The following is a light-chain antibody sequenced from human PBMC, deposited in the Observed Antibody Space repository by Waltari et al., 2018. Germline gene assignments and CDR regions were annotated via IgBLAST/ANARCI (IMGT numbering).Light chain of an antibody. V-gene: IGLV3-21*02. Sequence: SYVLTPPPSVSVAPGQPARITRGGHNNGSQGGHWYQQRAGQEPVLVVYDDRRRPPGPPEGFLGSNFGNPATLTISRVEAGDEADYYCQVWESSTDQVVFGGGTKLTVL. CDR1: NNGSQG. J-gene: IGLJ2*01. CDR3: QVWESSTDQVV. CDR2: DDR.